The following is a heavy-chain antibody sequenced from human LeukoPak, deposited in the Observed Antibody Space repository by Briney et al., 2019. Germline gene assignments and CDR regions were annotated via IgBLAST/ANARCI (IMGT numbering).Heavy chain of an antibody. V-gene: IGHV3-30*04. CDR2: ISYDGGNK. CDR3: ARGRYCSGGSCYSWYNYYYMDV. CDR1: GFTFSSHG. Sequence: GGSLRLSCAASGFTFSSHGMHWVRQAPGKGLEWVAVISYDGGNKYYADSVKGRLTISRDNSRNTLYLQMDSLRADDTAVYYCARGRYCSGGSCYSWYNYYYMDVWGKGTTVIVSS. J-gene: IGHJ6*03. D-gene: IGHD2-15*01.